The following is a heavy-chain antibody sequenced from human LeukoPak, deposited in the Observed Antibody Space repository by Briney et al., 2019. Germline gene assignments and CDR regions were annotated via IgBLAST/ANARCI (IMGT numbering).Heavy chain of an antibody. D-gene: IGHD3-22*01. V-gene: IGHV3-48*01. J-gene: IGHJ4*02. CDR1: GFTFSSYH. CDR3: ARAQYYSDSTGYYYLHY. CDR2: ISSSSSTI. Sequence: GGSLRLSCAASGFTFSSYHMNWVRQAPGKGLEWVSYISSSSSTIYYADSVKGRFTISRDNAKNSLYLQTNSLRAEDTAVYYCARAQYYSDSTGYYYLHYWGQGTLVTVSS.